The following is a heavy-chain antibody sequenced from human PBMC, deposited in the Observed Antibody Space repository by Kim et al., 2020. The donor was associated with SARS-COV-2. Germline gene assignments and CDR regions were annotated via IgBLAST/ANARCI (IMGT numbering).Heavy chain of an antibody. CDR1: GGSISSSNW. Sequence: SETLSLTCAVSGGSISSSNWWSWVRQPPGKGLEWIGEIYHSGSTNYNPSLKSRVTISVDKSKNQFSLKLSSVTAADTAVYYCARVPTRDGSGSYYMQTRIYYYYYGMDVWGEGTAVTVSS. CDR3: ARVPTRDGSGSYYMQTRIYYYYYGMDV. D-gene: IGHD3-10*01. J-gene: IGHJ6*04. CDR2: IYHSGST. V-gene: IGHV4-4*02.